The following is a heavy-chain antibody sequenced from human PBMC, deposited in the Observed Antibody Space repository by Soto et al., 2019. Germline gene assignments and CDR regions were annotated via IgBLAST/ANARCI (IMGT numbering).Heavy chain of an antibody. CDR1: GGSISSGGYS. CDR2: IYHSGST. V-gene: IGHV4-30-2*05. Sequence: LSLTCAVSGGSISSGGYSWSWIRQPPGKGLEWIGYIYHSGSTYYNPSLKSRVTISVDTSKNQFSLKLSSVTAADTAVYYCARDKTVWFGELLGWFDPWGQGTLVTVSS. J-gene: IGHJ5*02. D-gene: IGHD3-10*01. CDR3: ARDKTVWFGELLGWFDP.